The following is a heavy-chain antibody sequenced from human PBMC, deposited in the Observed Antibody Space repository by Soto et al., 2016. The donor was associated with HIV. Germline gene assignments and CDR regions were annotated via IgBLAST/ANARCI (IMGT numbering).Heavy chain of an antibody. Sequence: QLQLQESGPGLVKPSETLSLICTVSGGSISSGSYFWGWIRQPPGKGLEWIGSVYYSGSTNYNPSLKSRVTISIDTSKNQFSLKLSSVTAADTAVYYCARDPRSGNFDYWGQGTLVTVSS. CDR3: ARDPRSGNFDY. J-gene: IGHJ4*02. CDR1: GGSISSGSYF. CDR2: VYYSGST. D-gene: IGHD2-15*01. V-gene: IGHV4-39*07.